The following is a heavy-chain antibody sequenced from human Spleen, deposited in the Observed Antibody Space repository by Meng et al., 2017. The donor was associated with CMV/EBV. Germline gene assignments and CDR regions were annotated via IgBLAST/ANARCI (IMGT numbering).Heavy chain of an antibody. Sequence: GESLKISCAASGFTFSSYAMHWVRQAPGKGLEWVAVISYDGSNKYYADSVKGRFTISRDNSKNTLYLQMNSLRAEDTAVYYCARAPTQYYDFWSGYYDYWGQGTLVTVSS. V-gene: IGHV3-30-3*01. CDR1: GFTFSSYA. CDR2: ISYDGSNK. J-gene: IGHJ4*02. CDR3: ARAPTQYYDFWSGYYDY. D-gene: IGHD3-3*01.